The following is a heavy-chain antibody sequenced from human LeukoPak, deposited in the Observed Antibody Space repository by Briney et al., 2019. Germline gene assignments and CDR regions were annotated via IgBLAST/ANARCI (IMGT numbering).Heavy chain of an antibody. CDR2: IRSNGATA. V-gene: IGHV3-23*01. CDR1: GFSFSSFA. D-gene: IGHD1-1*01. J-gene: IGHJ4*02. CDR3: ARGQEFDDGVFDS. Sequence: GGSLRLSCAASGFSFSSFAMTWVRQAPGKGLEWVSTIRSNGATAYNADSVKGRFTISRDNSKNTVYLQMNSLRVEDTAIYYCARGQEFDDGVFDSWGQGTLVAVSS.